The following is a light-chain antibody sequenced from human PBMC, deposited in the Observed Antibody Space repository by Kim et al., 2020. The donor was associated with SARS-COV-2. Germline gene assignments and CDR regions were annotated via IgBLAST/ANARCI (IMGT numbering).Light chain of an antibody. CDR3: QQSHTAPLLT. CDR1: QSIGTY. J-gene: IGKJ4*01. Sequence: DIQMTQSPSSLAASVGDRVTIACRASQSIGTYLNWYQQKPGKAPKLLIYAASTLQSGVPSRFSGSGSGTDFTLTINSLQTEDFATYYCQQSHTAPLLTFGGGTKVDIK. V-gene: IGKV1-39*01. CDR2: AAS.